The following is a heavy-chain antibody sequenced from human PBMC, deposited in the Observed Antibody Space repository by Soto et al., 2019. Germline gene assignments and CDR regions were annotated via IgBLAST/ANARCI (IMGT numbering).Heavy chain of an antibody. Sequence: GGSLRLSCAASGFTFSSYAMSWVRQAPGKGLEWVSAISGSGGSTYYADSVKGRFTISRDNSKNTLYLQMNSLRAEDTAVYYCAKDLPHLIGYCSGGSCSDAFDIWGQGTMVTVSS. J-gene: IGHJ3*02. CDR2: ISGSGGST. CDR1: GFTFSSYA. V-gene: IGHV3-23*01. CDR3: AKDLPHLIGYCSGGSCSDAFDI. D-gene: IGHD2-15*01.